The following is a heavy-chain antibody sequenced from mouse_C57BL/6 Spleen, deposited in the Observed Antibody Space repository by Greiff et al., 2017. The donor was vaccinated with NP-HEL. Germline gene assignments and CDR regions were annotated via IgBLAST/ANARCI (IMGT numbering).Heavy chain of an antibody. CDR1: GFNIKNTY. D-gene: IGHD1-1*01. Sequence: EVQLQQSVAELVRPGASVKLSCTASGFNIKNTYMHWVKQRPEQGLEWIGRIDPANGNTKYAPKFQGKATITADTSSTTAYLPLSSLTSEDTAISYCARPISYYGSSYAMDYWGQGTSVTVSS. J-gene: IGHJ4*01. V-gene: IGHV14-3*01. CDR3: ARPISYYGSSYAMDY. CDR2: IDPANGNT.